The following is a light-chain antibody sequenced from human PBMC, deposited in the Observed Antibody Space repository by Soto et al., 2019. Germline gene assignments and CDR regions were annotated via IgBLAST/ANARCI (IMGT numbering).Light chain of an antibody. V-gene: IGKV3-15*01. Sequence: EIVMTQSPATLSVSPGGRATLSCRASQSISGALAWYQQRPGQAPRLLIYGASTRATSFPARFSGRGSGTDFTLTISSLQSEDLAVYHCQQYNKWPQTFGQGTKVDI. J-gene: IGKJ1*01. CDR1: QSISGA. CDR2: GAS. CDR3: QQYNKWPQT.